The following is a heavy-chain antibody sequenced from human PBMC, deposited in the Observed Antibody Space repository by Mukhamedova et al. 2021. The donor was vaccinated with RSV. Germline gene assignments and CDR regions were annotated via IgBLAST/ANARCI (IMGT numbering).Heavy chain of an antibody. J-gene: IGHJ4*01. D-gene: IGHD4-11*01. Sequence: CKASGDSFGSDYMHWVRQAPGQGPEWMGIISTRGGGLTFYAQRFQARVVMTRETSTTTVYMQLSSPRSDDTAVYYCATYRFDSWG. CDR2: ISTRGGGLT. CDR3: ATYRFDS. V-gene: IGHV1-46*01. CDR1: GDSFGSDY.